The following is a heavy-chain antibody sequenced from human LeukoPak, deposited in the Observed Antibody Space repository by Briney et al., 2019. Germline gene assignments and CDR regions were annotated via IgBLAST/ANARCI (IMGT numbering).Heavy chain of an antibody. V-gene: IGHV1-2*02. CDR2: INPNSGGT. D-gene: IGHD2-15*01. J-gene: IGHJ4*02. CDR1: GYTFTGYY. CDR3: ATEGLVGADYFDY. Sequence: GASVKVSCKASGYTFTGYYMHWVRQAPGQGLEWMGWINPNSGGTNYAQKLQGRVTMTRDTSISTAYMELSRLRSDDTAVYYCATEGLVGADYFDYWGQGTLVTVSS.